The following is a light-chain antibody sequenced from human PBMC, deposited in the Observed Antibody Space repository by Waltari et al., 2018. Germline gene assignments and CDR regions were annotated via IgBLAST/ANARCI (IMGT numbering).Light chain of an antibody. CDR1: NIGSKS. V-gene: IGLV3-21*02. Sequence: SYVLSQPPSVSVAPGQTARITCGGNNIGSKSVKWYQQKPGPAPVLVVDDDSDRPSGIPERLSGSNSGNTATLTITRVEAGDEADYYCQVLDSSDHPVFGGGTKLTVL. CDR2: DDS. J-gene: IGLJ2*01. CDR3: QVLDSSDHPV.